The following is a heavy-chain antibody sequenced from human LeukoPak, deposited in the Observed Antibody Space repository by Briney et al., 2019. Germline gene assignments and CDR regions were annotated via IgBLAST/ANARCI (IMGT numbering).Heavy chain of an antibody. CDR1: GGSISIYY. V-gene: IGHV4-59*01. CDR2: VYNSGST. J-gene: IGHJ4*02. CDR3: ARGGPADGSYDYVWGSLGGPFEYYFDY. D-gene: IGHD3-16*01. Sequence: AETLSLTCSVSGGSISIYYWSWIRQPPGKGLEWIGYVYNSGSTDYNPSLKSRVTISVDTSKNQFSLKLSSVTAADTAVYYCARGGPADGSYDYVWGSLGGPFEYYFDYWGQGTLVTVSS.